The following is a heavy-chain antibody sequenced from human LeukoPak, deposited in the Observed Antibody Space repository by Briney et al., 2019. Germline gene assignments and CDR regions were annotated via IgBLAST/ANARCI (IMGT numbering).Heavy chain of an antibody. CDR3: AGGDGYSGGFDY. V-gene: IGHV1-69*13. D-gene: IGHD5-24*01. Sequence: SVKVSCKASGGTFSSYAISWVRQAPGQGLEWMGGIIPIFGTANYAQKFQGRVTITADESTSTAYMGLSSLRSEDTAVYYCAGGDGYSGGFDYWGQGTLVTVSS. J-gene: IGHJ4*02. CDR1: GGTFSSYA. CDR2: IIPIFGTA.